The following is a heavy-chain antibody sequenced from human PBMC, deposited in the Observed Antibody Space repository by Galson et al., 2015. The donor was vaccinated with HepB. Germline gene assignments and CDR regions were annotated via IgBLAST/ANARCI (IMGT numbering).Heavy chain of an antibody. D-gene: IGHD2-2*01. CDR2: ISASSSYI. V-gene: IGHV3-21*01. Sequence: SLRLSCAASGFTFSNFSMNWVRQAPGKGLEWVSSISASSSYIYYLDSVKGRFTISRDNAKNSVYLQMNSLRAEDTALYYCARGASTNWWLDNWGQEPRVTFSP. J-gene: IGHJ5*02. CDR3: ARGASTNWWLDN. CDR1: GFTFSNFS.